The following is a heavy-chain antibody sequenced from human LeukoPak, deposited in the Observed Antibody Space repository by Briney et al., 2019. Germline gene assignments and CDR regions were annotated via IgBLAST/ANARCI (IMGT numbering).Heavy chain of an antibody. CDR2: IYTSGST. CDR1: GGSISSYY. CDR3: ARDLGYDILTGYPSWFDP. J-gene: IGHJ5*02. D-gene: IGHD3-9*01. V-gene: IGHV4-4*07. Sequence: SETLSLTCTVSGGSISSYYWSWIRQPAGKGLEWIGRIYTSGSTNYSPSLKSRVTMSVDTSKNQFSLKLSSVTAADTAVYYCARDLGYDILTGYPSWFDPWGQGTLVTVSS.